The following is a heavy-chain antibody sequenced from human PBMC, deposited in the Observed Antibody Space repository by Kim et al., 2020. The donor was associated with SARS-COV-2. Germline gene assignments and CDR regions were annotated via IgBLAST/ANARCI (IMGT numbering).Heavy chain of an antibody. V-gene: IGHV1-69*01. D-gene: IGHD3-22*01. Sequence: NYEQKCQGRVTITADESTSTAYMELSSLRSEDTAVYYCARLYYYDSSAGGWGQGTLVTVSS. J-gene: IGHJ4*02. CDR3: ARLYYYDSSAGG.